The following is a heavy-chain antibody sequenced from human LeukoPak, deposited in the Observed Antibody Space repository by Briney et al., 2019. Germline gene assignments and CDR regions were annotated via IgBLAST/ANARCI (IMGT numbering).Heavy chain of an antibody. D-gene: IGHD3-22*01. CDR1: GFTFSSYA. CDR2: ISGSGGST. Sequence: PWGALRLSCAASGFTFSSYAMSWVRQAPGKGLEWVSAISGSGGSTYYADSVKGRFTISRDNSKNTLYLQMNSLRAEDTAVYYCAKDSKLLDYYDSSGEYYFDYWGQGTLVTVSS. J-gene: IGHJ4*02. V-gene: IGHV3-23*01. CDR3: AKDSKLLDYYDSSGEYYFDY.